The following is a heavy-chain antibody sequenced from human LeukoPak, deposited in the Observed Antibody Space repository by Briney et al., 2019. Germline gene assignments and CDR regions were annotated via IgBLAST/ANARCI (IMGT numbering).Heavy chain of an antibody. V-gene: IGHV4-34*01. D-gene: IGHD3-22*01. CDR3: AGSGATYYYDSSLGN. J-gene: IGHJ4*02. CDR1: GGSFSGYY. CDR2: INHSGST. Sequence: SETLSLTCAVYGGSFSGYYWSWIRQPPGKGLEWIGEINHSGSTNYNPSLKSRVTISVDTSKSQFSLKLSSVTAADTAVYYCAGSGATYYYDSSLGNWGQGTLVTVSS.